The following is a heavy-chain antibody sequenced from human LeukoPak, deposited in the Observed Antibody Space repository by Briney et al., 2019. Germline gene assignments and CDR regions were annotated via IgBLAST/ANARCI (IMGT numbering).Heavy chain of an antibody. Sequence: SVTVSCKASGGTFSSYAISWVRQAPGQGLEWMGGIIPIFGTANYAQRFQGRVTITADESTSTAYMELSSLRSEDTAVYYCASPLRGLRFGYYYGMDVWGQGTTVTLSS. V-gene: IGHV1-69*13. D-gene: IGHD5-12*01. CDR1: GGTFSSYA. CDR3: ASPLRGLRFGYYYGMDV. CDR2: IIPIFGTA. J-gene: IGHJ6*02.